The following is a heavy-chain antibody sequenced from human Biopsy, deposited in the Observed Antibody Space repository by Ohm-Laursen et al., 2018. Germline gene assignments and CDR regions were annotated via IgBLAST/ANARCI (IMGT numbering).Heavy chain of an antibody. CDR2: INPGGNST. V-gene: IGHV1-46*01. Sequence: GASVKVSCKASGYTFTTYYIHWVRQAPGHGLEWMGIINPGGNSTAHTQNFQGRVTMTWDTSTTTVYMELSSLRSEDTAVYYCALASFDYWGQGTLVTVPS. CDR3: ALASFDY. J-gene: IGHJ4*02. CDR1: GYTFTTYY.